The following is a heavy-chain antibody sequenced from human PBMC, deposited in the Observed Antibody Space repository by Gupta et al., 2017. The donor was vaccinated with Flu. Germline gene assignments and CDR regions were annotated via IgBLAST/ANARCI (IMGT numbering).Heavy chain of an antibody. Sequence: GMEWVAVISYDGSNTSYADSVKGQFASSRDNSKNTLYRQMNSLRAEDTAVYYGARGNLGYYDFWSGYWEFDYWGQGTLVTVSS. V-gene: IGHV3-30*09. CDR2: ISYDGSNT. J-gene: IGHJ4*02. D-gene: IGHD3-3*01. CDR3: ARGNLGYYDFWSGYWEFDY.